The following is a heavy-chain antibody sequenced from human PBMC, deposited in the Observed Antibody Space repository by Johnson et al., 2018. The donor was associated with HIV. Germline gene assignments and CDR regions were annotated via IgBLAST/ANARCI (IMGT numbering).Heavy chain of an antibody. CDR1: GFTFSTYG. D-gene: IGHD3-10*01. V-gene: IGHV3-30*02. J-gene: IGHJ3*02. CDR2: IRYDGSNK. Sequence: QVQLVESGGGVVQPGRSLRLSCAASGFTFSTYGMHWVRQAPGKGLEWVAFIRYDGSNKYYAESVKGRVTISRDNSKNTVYLQMNSLRAEDTAVYYCAREVRGPRGGFDIWGQGTMVTVSS. CDR3: AREVRGPRGGFDI.